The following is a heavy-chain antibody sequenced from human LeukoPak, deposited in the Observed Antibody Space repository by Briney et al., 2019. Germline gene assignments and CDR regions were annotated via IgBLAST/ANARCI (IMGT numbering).Heavy chain of an antibody. Sequence: SVKVSWKASGGTFSSYAISWVRQAPGQGLEWMGGIIPIFGTANYAQKFQGRVTITTDESTSTAYMELSSLRSEDTAVYYCAKESGDDSSGYYEVFDYWGQGTLVTVSS. CDR1: GGTFSSYA. D-gene: IGHD3-22*01. CDR3: AKESGDDSSGYYEVFDY. CDR2: IIPIFGTA. J-gene: IGHJ4*02. V-gene: IGHV1-69*05.